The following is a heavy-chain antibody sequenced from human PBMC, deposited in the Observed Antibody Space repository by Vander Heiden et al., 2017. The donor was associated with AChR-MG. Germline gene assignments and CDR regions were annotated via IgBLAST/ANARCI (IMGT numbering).Heavy chain of an antibody. V-gene: IGHV3-33*01. Sequence: QVQLVESGGGVVQPGRSLRLSCAASGFPFSSYGMHWVRQAPGKGLEWVAVRWYDGSNKYYADSVKGRFTISRDNSKNTLYLQMNSLRAEDTAVYYCARDWGYQRLSGYYYMDVWGKGTTVTVSS. CDR1: GFPFSSYG. J-gene: IGHJ6*03. CDR3: ARDWGYQRLSGYYYMDV. CDR2: RWYDGSNK. D-gene: IGHD2-2*01.